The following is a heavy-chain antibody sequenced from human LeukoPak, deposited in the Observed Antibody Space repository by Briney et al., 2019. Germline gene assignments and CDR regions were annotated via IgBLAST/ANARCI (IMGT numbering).Heavy chain of an antibody. V-gene: IGHV3-30*01. CDR1: GFTFSSYA. Sequence: PGGSLRLSCAASGFTFSSYAMHWVRQAPGKGLEWVAVISYDGSNKYYADSVKGRFTISRDNSKNTLYLQMNSLRAEDTAVYYCARGSNYAFDIWGQGTMVTVSS. J-gene: IGHJ3*02. D-gene: IGHD5-24*01. CDR3: ARGSNYAFDI. CDR2: ISYDGSNK.